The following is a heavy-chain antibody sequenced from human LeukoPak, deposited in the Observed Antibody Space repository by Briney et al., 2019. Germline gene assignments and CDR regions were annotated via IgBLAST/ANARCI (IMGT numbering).Heavy chain of an antibody. CDR1: GFTFSSYC. CDR2: ISSSSSTI. Sequence: GGSLRLSCAASGFTFSSYCMNWVRQAPGKGLEWVSYISSSSSTIYYADSVKGRFTISRDNAKNSLYLQMNSLRAEDTAVYYCATENYGSGSYFDYWGQGTLVTVSS. CDR3: ATENYGSGSYFDY. J-gene: IGHJ4*02. D-gene: IGHD3-10*01. V-gene: IGHV3-48*01.